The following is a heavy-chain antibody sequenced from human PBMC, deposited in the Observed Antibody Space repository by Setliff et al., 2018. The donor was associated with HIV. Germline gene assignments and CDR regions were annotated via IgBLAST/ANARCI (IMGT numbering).Heavy chain of an antibody. CDR1: GGSISSGGYY. Sequence: ETLSLTCTVSGGSISSGGYYWSWIRQPPGKGLEWIGAIYYTENTYYNPSLKSRVTMSVDTSKNQFSLKLRSVTAADTAVYFCATLRWLRSKHSDYWGQGILVTVSS. J-gene: IGHJ4*01. CDR2: IYYTENT. D-gene: IGHD5-12*01. V-gene: IGHV4-39*01. CDR3: ATLRWLRSKHSDY.